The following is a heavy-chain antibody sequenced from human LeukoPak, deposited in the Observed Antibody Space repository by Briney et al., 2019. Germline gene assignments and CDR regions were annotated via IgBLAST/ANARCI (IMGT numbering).Heavy chain of an antibody. CDR3: ARDEYATLGYNFHY. CDR1: GFTFADHA. CDR2: INWNNGGI. D-gene: IGHD1-1*01. V-gene: IGHV3-9*01. J-gene: IGHJ4*02. Sequence: GTSLRLSCVASGFTFADHAMHWVRRAPGQGLEWVTGINWNNGGIVYAASVKGRFTVSRDNAKNTLYQQMNRLRPEDTAFYYCARDEYATLGYNFHYWGQGTLVTVSS.